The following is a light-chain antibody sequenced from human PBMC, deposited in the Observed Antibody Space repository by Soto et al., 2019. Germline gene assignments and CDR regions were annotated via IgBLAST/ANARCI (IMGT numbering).Light chain of an antibody. CDR2: GNS. Sequence: QSVLTQPPSVSGAPGQRVTISCTGGISNIGAGYDVHWYQQLPGTAPKLLMYGNSNRPSGVPDRFSGSKSGTSASLAITGLQAEDEADYYCQSYDNSLSGSDVFGTGTQLTVL. CDR1: ISNIGAGYD. CDR3: QSYDNSLSGSDV. J-gene: IGLJ1*01. V-gene: IGLV1-40*01.